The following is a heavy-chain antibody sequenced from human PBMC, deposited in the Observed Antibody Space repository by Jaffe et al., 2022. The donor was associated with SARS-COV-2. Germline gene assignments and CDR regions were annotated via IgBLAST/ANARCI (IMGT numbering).Heavy chain of an antibody. J-gene: IGHJ5*02. CDR3: ARRREDLNWFDP. Sequence: QLQLQESGPGLVKPSETLSLTCTVSGGSIASSDYFWAWIRQAPGKGLECLGGINYSGTTYYYPSLKSRVTISIDTSKNQFSLKLRSVTAADTAVYYCARRREDLNWFDPWGQGTLVTVSS. CDR1: GGSIASSDYF. V-gene: IGHV4-39*01. CDR2: INYSGTT.